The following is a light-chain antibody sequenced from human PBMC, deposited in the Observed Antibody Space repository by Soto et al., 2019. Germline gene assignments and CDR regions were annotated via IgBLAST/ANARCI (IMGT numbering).Light chain of an antibody. CDR2: SNN. CDR3: ASWDDSLSGYV. V-gene: IGLV1-47*02. J-gene: IGLJ1*01. CDR1: GSNIGSNF. Sequence: QSVLTQPPSASGTPGQRVTISCSGSGSNIGSNFVCWYQQLPGSTPKLLIYSNNQRPSGVPDRCSGSKSGTSASLAISGLRSVDEADYYCASWDDSLSGYVFGTGTQLTVL.